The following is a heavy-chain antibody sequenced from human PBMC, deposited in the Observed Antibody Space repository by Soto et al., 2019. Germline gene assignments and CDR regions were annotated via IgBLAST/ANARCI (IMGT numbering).Heavy chain of an antibody. CDR1: GGTVSNSICY. CDR2: VYYSGST. Sequence: SETMSVTCTVSGGTVSNSICYWGWDRQPPGKGLEWIGSVYYSGSTYYNPSLESRVTISVDKSKNQFSLKLMSLSAADTAVYYCGRLEGLATISYYFDYWGEGALVTVSS. CDR3: GRLEGLATISYYFDY. J-gene: IGHJ4*02. V-gene: IGHV4-39*01. D-gene: IGHD3-9*01.